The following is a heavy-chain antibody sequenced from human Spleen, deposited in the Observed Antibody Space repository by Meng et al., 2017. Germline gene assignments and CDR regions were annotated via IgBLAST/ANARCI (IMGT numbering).Heavy chain of an antibody. CDR3: ARDKLYGADY. J-gene: IGHJ4*02. Sequence: LRLSCTVSGGSISSGSYYWSWIRQPAGKGLEWIGRIYTSGSTNYNPSLKSRVTISVDTSKNQFSLRLSSVTAADTAVYYCARDKLYGADYWGQGTLVTVSS. D-gene: IGHD2/OR15-2a*01. V-gene: IGHV4-61*02. CDR1: GGSISSGSYY. CDR2: IYTSGST.